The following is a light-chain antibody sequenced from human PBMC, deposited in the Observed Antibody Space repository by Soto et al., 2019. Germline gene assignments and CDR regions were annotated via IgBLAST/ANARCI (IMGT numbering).Light chain of an antibody. CDR1: QSVGNF. CDR3: QQYNSYWT. J-gene: IGKJ1*01. CDR2: AAS. Sequence: DIQMTQSGSALSASVGDRVTITCRASQSVGNFLNWYQQKPGLPPKYLIYAASNLQSGVPSRFSGSGSGTEFTLTISSLQPDDFATYYCQQYNSYWTFGQGTKVDIK. V-gene: IGKV1-16*01.